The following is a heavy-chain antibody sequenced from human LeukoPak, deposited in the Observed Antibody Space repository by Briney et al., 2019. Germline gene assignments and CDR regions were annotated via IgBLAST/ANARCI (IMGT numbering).Heavy chain of an antibody. CDR1: GGSFSGYY. CDR2: INHSGST. CDR3: ARAHYDYGDDY. Sequence: SETLSLTCAVYGGSFSGYYWSWIRQLPGKGLEWIGEINHSGSTNYNPSLKSRVTISVDTSKNQFSLKLSSVTAADTAVYYCARAHYDYGDDYWGQGTLVTVSS. J-gene: IGHJ4*02. D-gene: IGHD4-17*01. V-gene: IGHV4-34*01.